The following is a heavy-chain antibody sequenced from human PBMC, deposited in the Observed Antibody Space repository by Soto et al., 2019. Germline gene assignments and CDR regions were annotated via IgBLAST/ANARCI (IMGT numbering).Heavy chain of an antibody. CDR2: ISAYNGNT. V-gene: IGHV1-18*01. CDR3: ARDGGLDYDFWSGSLAFDI. CDR1: GYTFTSYG. Sequence: AASVKVSCKASGYTFTSYGISWVRQAPGQGLEWMGWISAYNGNTNYAQKLQGRVTMTTDTSTSTAYMELRSLRSDDTAVYYCARDGGLDYDFWSGSLAFDIWGQGTMVTVSS. J-gene: IGHJ3*02. D-gene: IGHD3-3*01.